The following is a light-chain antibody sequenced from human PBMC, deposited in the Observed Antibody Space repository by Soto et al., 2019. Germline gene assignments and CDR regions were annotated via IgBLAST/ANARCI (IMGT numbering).Light chain of an antibody. CDR1: QSFSSSY. V-gene: IGKV3-20*01. CDR2: GAS. CDR3: QPFGCSPYT. J-gene: IGKJ2*01. Sequence: EIVLTQSPGTVSLSPGERATLSCRASQSFSSSYLAWYQQKPCQSPRLLIYGASFTAPGVPDWISCTGSGADFTLTISSVETDDVAVYVGQPFGCSPYTLGQGTRLEIK.